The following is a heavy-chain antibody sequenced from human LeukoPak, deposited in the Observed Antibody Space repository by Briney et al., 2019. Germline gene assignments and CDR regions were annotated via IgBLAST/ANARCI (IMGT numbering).Heavy chain of an antibody. CDR2: ISSSGSTI. V-gene: IGHV3-21*01. CDR3: ARGINGPYYYDSSLHAFDI. D-gene: IGHD3-22*01. Sequence: GGSLRLSCAASGFTFSTYIMNWVRQAPGKGLEWVSSISSSGSTIYYADSVKGRFTISRDNAKNSLYLQMNSLRGEDTAVYYCARGINGPYYYDSSLHAFDIWGQGTMVTVSS. CDR1: GFTFSTYI. J-gene: IGHJ3*02.